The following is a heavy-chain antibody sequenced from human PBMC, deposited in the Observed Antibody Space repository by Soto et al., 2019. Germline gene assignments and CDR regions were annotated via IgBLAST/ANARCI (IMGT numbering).Heavy chain of an antibody. CDR2: ISGSGGST. J-gene: IGHJ4*02. V-gene: IGHV3-23*01. D-gene: IGHD3-3*01. CDR3: AKARAQYYDFWSGYPVDY. Sequence: EVQLLESGGGLVQPGGSLRLSCAASGFTFSSYAMSWVRQAPGKGLEWVSAISGSGGSTYYADSVKGRFTISRDNSKNTLYLHMNRLRAEDTAVYYGAKARAQYYDFWSGYPVDYWGQGTLVTVSS. CDR1: GFTFSSYA.